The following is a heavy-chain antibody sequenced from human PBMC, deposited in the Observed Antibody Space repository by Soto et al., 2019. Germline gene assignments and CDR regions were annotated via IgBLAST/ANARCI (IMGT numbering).Heavy chain of an antibody. CDR2: IYYSGST. CDR3: ARDEPYYDSSGYYFVY. D-gene: IGHD3-22*01. V-gene: IGHV4-59*01. CDR1: GGSISSYY. Sequence: QVQLQESGPGLVKPSETLSLTCTVSGGSISSYYWSWIRQPPGKGLEWIGYIYYSGSTNYNPSLKSRVTISVDTSKNQFSLKLSSVTAADTAVDYCARDEPYYDSSGYYFVYWGQGTLVTVSS. J-gene: IGHJ4*02.